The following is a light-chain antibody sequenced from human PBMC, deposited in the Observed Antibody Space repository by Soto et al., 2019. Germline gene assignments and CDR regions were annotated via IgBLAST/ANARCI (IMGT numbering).Light chain of an antibody. CDR3: QQYYSNPPYT. Sequence: DIVMTQSPDSLAVSLGERATINCKSSHNIFYSANNKNFLAGYQQKPGQPPKLLIYWASTRESGVPDRFSGSGSGTDFTLTIYNTQAEDVAVYYYQQYYSNPPYTFGQGTKLEIK. J-gene: IGKJ2*01. V-gene: IGKV4-1*01. CDR2: WAS. CDR1: HNIFYSANNKNF.